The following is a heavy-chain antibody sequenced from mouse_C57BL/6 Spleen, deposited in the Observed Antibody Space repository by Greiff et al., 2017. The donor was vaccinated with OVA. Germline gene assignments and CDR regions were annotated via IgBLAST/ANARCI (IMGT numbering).Heavy chain of an antibody. CDR3: ARRGGYDYDGNYYAMDY. J-gene: IGHJ4*01. V-gene: IGHV2-9-1*01. CDR2: IWTGGGT. CDR1: GFSLTSYA. D-gene: IGHD2-4*01. Sequence: VQLQQSGPGLVAPSQSLSITCTVSGFSLTSYAISWVRQPPGKGLEWLGVIWTGGGTNYNSALKSRLSISKDNSKSQVFLKMNSLQTDDTARYYCARRGGYDYDGNYYAMDYWGQGTSVTVSS.